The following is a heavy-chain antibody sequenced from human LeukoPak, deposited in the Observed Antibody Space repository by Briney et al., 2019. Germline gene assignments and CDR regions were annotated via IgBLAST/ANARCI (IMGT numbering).Heavy chain of an antibody. D-gene: IGHD3-22*01. J-gene: IGHJ4*02. CDR2: IYRGGST. CDR1: GFTVSSNY. Sequence: PGGSLRLSCAASGFTVSSNYMSWVRQAPGKGLEWVSVIYRGGSTYYAPSVKGRFTISRYNSKNTLYLQMNSLRAEDTAVYYCARDKTGLLLLDYWGQGTLVTVSS. CDR3: ARDKTGLLLLDY. V-gene: IGHV3-66*01.